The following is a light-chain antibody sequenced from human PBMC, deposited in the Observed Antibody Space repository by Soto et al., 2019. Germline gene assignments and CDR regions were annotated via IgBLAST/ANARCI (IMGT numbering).Light chain of an antibody. V-gene: IGLV1-40*01. CDR2: ADS. Sequence: QPVLTQPPSVSGAPGQRVTISCTGSSSNIGTDYDVHWYQQFPGSAPKLLIYADSIRPSGVPDRFSGSKSGTSASLAITGLQAEDEAVYYCQSYDSGLSGVVFGGGTKLTVL. CDR1: SSNIGTDYD. CDR3: QSYDSGLSGVV. J-gene: IGLJ3*02.